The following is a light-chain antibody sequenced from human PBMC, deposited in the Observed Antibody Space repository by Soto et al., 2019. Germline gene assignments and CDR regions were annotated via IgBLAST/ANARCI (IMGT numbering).Light chain of an antibody. Sequence: QSALTQPASVSGSPGQSITISCTGTSSDVGSYNLVSWYQQHPGKAPKLMMYEGSKRTSGVSNRFSGSKSGNTASLTISGLQAEDEADYYCCSYAGSRVFGGGTKVTV. CDR3: CSYAGSRV. V-gene: IGLV2-23*01. CDR2: EGS. CDR1: SSDVGSYNL. J-gene: IGLJ3*02.